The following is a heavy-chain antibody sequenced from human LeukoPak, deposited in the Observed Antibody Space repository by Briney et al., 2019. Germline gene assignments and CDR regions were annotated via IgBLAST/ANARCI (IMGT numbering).Heavy chain of an antibody. CDR1: GYTFTGYY. D-gene: IGHD3-10*01. J-gene: IGHJ4*02. Sequence: GASVKVSCKASGYTFTGYYMHWVRQAPGQGLEWMGWISAYNGNTNYAQKLQGRVTMTTDTSTSTAYMELRSLRSEDTAVYYCATVEYGSGSYYMGYYFDYWGQGTLVTVSS. CDR3: ATVEYGSGSYYMGYYFDY. V-gene: IGHV1-18*04. CDR2: ISAYNGNT.